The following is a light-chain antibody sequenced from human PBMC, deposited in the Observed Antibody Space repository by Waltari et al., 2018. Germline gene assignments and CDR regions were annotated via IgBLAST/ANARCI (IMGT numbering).Light chain of an antibody. J-gene: IGKJ3*01. Sequence: EIVMTQSPATLSVSPGDRVTLSCRASQSVRSNLAWYQQKPGQAPRLLIYGASTRATGIPARFSGSGSGKEFTFTISSLQSEDFAVYSCQQYNKWPPLFTFGPGTKVDMK. CDR2: GAS. V-gene: IGKV3D-15*01. CDR1: QSVRSN. CDR3: QQYNKWPPLFT.